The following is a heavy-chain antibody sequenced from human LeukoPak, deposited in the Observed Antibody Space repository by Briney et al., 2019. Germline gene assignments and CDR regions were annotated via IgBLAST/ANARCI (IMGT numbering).Heavy chain of an antibody. J-gene: IGHJ4*02. CDR1: GFTFSSYS. V-gene: IGHV3-21*01. CDR2: ISSSSSYI. Sequence: GGSLRLSCAASGFTFSSYSMNWVRRAPGKGLEWVSSISSSSSYIYYADSVKGRFTISRDNAKNSLYLQMNSLRAEDMAVYYCARGAGSPAFDYWGQGTLVTVSS. D-gene: IGHD6-19*01. CDR3: ARGAGSPAFDY.